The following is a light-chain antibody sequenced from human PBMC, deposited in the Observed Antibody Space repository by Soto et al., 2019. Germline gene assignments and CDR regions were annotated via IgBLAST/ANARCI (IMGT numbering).Light chain of an antibody. V-gene: IGKV1-6*01. J-gene: IGKJ3*01. Sequence: AIQMTQSPSSLSASVGDRVTITCRASQGIRNDLDWFQQKPGKAPKPLIYAASNLQSGVPARFSGSGSGTDFTLTIISLQPEDFATYYCLQKYFYPFTFGPGTKVDIK. CDR3: LQKYFYPFT. CDR1: QGIRND. CDR2: AAS.